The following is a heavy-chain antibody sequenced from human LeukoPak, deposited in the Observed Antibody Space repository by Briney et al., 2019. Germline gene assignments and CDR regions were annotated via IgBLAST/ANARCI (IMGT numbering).Heavy chain of an antibody. CDR3: ARGFGVGATRFDY. CDR1: GGSISSGGYY. CDR2: IYYSGST. V-gene: IGHV4-31*03. J-gene: IGHJ4*02. D-gene: IGHD1-26*01. Sequence: SETLSLTCTVSGGSISSGGYYWSWIRQHPGKGLEWIGYIYYSGSTYYNPSLKSRVTISVDTSKNQFSLKLSSVTAADTAVYYCARGFGVGATRFDYWGQGTLVTVSS.